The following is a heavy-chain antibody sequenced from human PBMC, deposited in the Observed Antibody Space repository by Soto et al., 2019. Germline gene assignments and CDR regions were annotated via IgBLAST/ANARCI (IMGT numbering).Heavy chain of an antibody. CDR1: GYTFTSYG. V-gene: IGHV1-18*01. Sequence: QVQLVQSGAEVKKPGASVKVSCKASGYTFTSYGISWVRQAPGQGLEWMGWISAYNGNTNYAQKLQGRVTMTTDTSTSTAYMELRSLRSDDTAVYYCARELDYDILTGPYYYGMDVWGQGTTVTVSS. CDR3: ARELDYDILTGPYYYGMDV. CDR2: ISAYNGNT. J-gene: IGHJ6*02. D-gene: IGHD3-9*01.